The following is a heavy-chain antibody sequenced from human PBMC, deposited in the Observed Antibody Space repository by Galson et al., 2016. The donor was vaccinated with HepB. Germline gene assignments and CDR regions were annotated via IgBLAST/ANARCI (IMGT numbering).Heavy chain of an antibody. CDR2: IIPIPGMA. CDR3: ARAGPLYYDSSGYYDNYNNDMDV. Sequence: SVNVSCKASGGTFSNYAISWVRQAPGQGLEWLGGIIPIPGMALYAQNFQGRVTITADKSTSTAYMELSSLRSDDTAVYYCARAGPLYYDSSGYYDNYNNDMDVWGQGTTVTVSS. J-gene: IGHJ6*02. V-gene: IGHV1-69*10. D-gene: IGHD3-22*01. CDR1: GGTFSNYA.